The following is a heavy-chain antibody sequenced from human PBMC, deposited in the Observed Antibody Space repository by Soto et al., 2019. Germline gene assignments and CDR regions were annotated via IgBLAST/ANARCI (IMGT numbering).Heavy chain of an antibody. V-gene: IGHV1-69*13. J-gene: IGHJ6*02. CDR1: GGTFSSYA. CDR3: ARTSGVTPAEYYYYGMDV. D-gene: IGHD3-10*01. Sequence: SVKVSCKASGGTFSSYAISWVRQAPGQGHEKKGGIIPIFGTANYAQKFQGRVTITADESTSTAYMELSSLRSEDTAVYYCARTSGVTPAEYYYYGMDVWGQGTTVTVSS. CDR2: IIPIFGTA.